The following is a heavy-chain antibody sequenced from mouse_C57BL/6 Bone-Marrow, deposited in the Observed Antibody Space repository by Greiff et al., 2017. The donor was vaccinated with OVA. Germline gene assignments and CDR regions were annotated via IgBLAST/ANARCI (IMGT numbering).Heavy chain of an antibody. Sequence: VQLQQSGAELMKPGASVKLSCKATGYTFTGYWIEWVKQRPGHGLEWIGEILPGSGSTNDNEKFKGKATFTADTSSNTTYMQLSSLTTEDSAIYYCARLNYSNLYYLDYWGQGTTLTVSS. CDR1: GYTFTGYW. CDR2: ILPGSGST. V-gene: IGHV1-9*01. D-gene: IGHD2-5*01. CDR3: ARLNYSNLYYLDY. J-gene: IGHJ2*01.